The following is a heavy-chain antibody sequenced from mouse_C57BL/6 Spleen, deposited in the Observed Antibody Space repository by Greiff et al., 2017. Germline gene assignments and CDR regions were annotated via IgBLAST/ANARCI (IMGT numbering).Heavy chain of an antibody. CDR2: IYPGSGNT. CDR3: ARVGYYYGSSPYAMDY. V-gene: IGHV1-76*01. J-gene: IGHJ4*01. D-gene: IGHD1-1*01. CDR1: GYTFTDYY. Sequence: QVQLQQSGAELVRPGASVKLSCKASGYTFTDYYINWVKQRPGQGLEWIARIYPGSGNTYYNEKFKGKATLTAEKSSSTAYMQLSSLTSEDSAVYFCARVGYYYGSSPYAMDYWGQGTSVTVSS.